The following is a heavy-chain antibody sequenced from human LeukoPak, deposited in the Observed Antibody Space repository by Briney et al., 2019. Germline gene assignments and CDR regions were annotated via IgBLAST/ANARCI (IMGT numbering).Heavy chain of an antibody. V-gene: IGHV4-59*08. D-gene: IGHD3-16*01. CDR1: GGSISSYY. CDR3: ARSGILGLYYFDY. Sequence: PSETLSLTCTVSGGSISSYYWSWIRQPPGKGLEWIGYIYYSGSTNYNPSLKSRVTISVDTSKNQFSLKLSSVTAADTAVYYCARSGILGLYYFDYWGQGTLVTVSS. J-gene: IGHJ4*02. CDR2: IYYSGST.